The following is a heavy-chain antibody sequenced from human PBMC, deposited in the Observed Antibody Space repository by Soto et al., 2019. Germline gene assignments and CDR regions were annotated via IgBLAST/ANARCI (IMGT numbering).Heavy chain of an antibody. J-gene: IGHJ4*02. V-gene: IGHV1-18*01. CDR2: ISAHNGNI. CDR3: ARDLDGSGSYYTDY. D-gene: IGHD3-10*01. Sequence: QVQLVQSGAEVKNPGTSVKVSCKASGYTFTSAGISWVRQAPGQGLEWMGWISAHNGNIKYAQKVQGRVTMTTDTSTSTAYMELRSLTSDDTAVYYCARDLDGSGSYYTDYWGQGTLVTVSA. CDR1: GYTFTSAG.